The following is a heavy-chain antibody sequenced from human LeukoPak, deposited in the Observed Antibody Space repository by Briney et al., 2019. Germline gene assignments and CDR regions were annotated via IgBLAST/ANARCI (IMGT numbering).Heavy chain of an antibody. J-gene: IGHJ1*01. Sequence: ASVKVSCKASGYTFTSYDINWVRQATGQGLEWMGWMNPNSGNTGYAQKFQGRVTMTRHTSISTAYMELSSLRSEDTAVYYCAGIDYGDYVFQHWGQGTLVTVSS. CDR2: MNPNSGNT. D-gene: IGHD4-17*01. CDR3: AGIDYGDYVFQH. CDR1: GYTFTSYD. V-gene: IGHV1-8*01.